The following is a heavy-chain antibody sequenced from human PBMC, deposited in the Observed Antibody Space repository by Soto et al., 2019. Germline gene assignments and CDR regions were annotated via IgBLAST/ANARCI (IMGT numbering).Heavy chain of an antibody. J-gene: IGHJ4*02. Sequence: QVKLQESGPGLVKPSQTLSLTCTVSGGSISSGGYYCSWIRQHPGKGLEWIGYIYYSGSTYYNPSLKSRVTISVVTSKNQFSLKLSSVTAADTAVYYCARAPGYSSGWYPYYFDYWGQGTLVTVSS. D-gene: IGHD6-19*01. CDR2: IYYSGST. CDR3: ARAPGYSSGWYPYYFDY. CDR1: GGSISSGGYY. V-gene: IGHV4-31*03.